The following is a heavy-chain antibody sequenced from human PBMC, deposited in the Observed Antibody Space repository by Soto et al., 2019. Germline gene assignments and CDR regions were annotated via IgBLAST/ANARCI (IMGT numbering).Heavy chain of an antibody. Sequence: QLQLQESGPGLVKPSETLSLTCTVSGGSISSSSYYWGWFRQPPGKRLEWIGSIYYSGSTYYNPSLTSRVTRSVDTSKNQFALNLSAVTAADTAVYYCARLGVGAASESFDIWAQGTMVTVSS. CDR3: ARLGVGAASESFDI. J-gene: IGHJ3*02. D-gene: IGHD2-15*01. CDR2: IYYSGST. V-gene: IGHV4-39*01. CDR1: GGSISSSSYY.